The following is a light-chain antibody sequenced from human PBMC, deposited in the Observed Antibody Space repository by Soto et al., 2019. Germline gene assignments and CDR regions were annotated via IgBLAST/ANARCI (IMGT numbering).Light chain of an antibody. V-gene: IGKV1-39*01. J-gene: IGKJ4*01. CDR2: LAS. CDR3: QQSFGNPRT. Sequence: DIQMTQSPSSLSASIGDRVTVTCRASQKIHNFVSWYQQKPGQAPKLLIFLASTLENGVPSRFGGSGSGTDFTLTISSLQPEDFATYYCQQSFGNPRTFGGGTKVDIK. CDR1: QKIHNF.